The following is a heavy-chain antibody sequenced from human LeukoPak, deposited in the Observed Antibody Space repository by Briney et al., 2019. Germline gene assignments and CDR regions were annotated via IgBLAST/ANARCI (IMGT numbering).Heavy chain of an antibody. D-gene: IGHD3-10*01. CDR3: ARTLWFGELFRFDP. V-gene: IGHV3-7*01. J-gene: IGHJ5*02. CDR2: IKQDGSEK. CDR1: GFIFSSYW. Sequence: GGSLRLSCTASGFIFSSYWMSWVRQAPGKGLECVANIKQDGSEKYYVDSVKGRFTISRDNAKNSLYLQMNSLRAEDTAVYYCARTLWFGELFRFDPWGQGTLVTVSS.